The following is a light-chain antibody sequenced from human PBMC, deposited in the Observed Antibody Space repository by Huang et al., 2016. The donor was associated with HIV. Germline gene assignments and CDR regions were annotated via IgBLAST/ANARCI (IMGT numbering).Light chain of an antibody. Sequence: DIQMTQSPSTLSASVGDRVTITCRASQNSNTWLAWYQQKPGKAPDLLIYRASSLQVGVPSRFTGRGSGTEFTLTITSLQPDDLGTYYCQQYNTYLYTFGQGTKLEI. V-gene: IGKV1-5*03. J-gene: IGKJ2*01. CDR3: QQYNTYLYT. CDR2: RAS. CDR1: QNSNTW.